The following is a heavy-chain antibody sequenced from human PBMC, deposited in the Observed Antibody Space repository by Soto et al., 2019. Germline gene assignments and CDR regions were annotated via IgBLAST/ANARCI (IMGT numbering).Heavy chain of an antibody. V-gene: IGHV3-21*01. CDR3: ARDLNPYYYDSSGLGGI. D-gene: IGHD3-22*01. CDR1: GXTVSTYG. Sequence: GSLRLSCAASGXTVSTYGMNWVRQAPGKGLELVSSISSSSSYIYYADSVKGRFTISRDNANNSLYLQMNSLRDEDTAVYYCARDLNPYYYDSSGLGGIWGQGTMGTVSS. J-gene: IGHJ3*02. CDR2: ISSSSSYI.